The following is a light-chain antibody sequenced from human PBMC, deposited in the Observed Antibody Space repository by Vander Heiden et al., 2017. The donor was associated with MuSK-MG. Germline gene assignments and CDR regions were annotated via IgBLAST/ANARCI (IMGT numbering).Light chain of an antibody. Sequence: QSALTQPASVSGSPGQSITLSCTGTSSDVGGYNYVSWYQQYPGKAPKRMIFEVSSRPSGISNRFSGSKSGNTASLTISGLRAEDEADYYCSSYSRSSTRVFGTGTKVTVL. CDR3: SSYSRSSTRV. CDR2: EVS. J-gene: IGLJ1*01. CDR1: SSDVGGYNY. V-gene: IGLV2-14*01.